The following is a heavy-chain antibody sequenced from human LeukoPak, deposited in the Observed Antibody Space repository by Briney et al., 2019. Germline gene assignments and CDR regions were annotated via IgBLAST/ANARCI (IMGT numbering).Heavy chain of an antibody. Sequence: PSETLSLTCTVSSGSISRYYWSWTRQPPGKGLDWIGYIYYTGSTYYNPSLKSRVTISVDTSKNQFSLNLSSVTAADTAVYYCAREGYCSGTSCYNFNYWGQGTLVTVSS. J-gene: IGHJ4*02. V-gene: IGHV4-59*12. CDR3: AREGYCSGTSCYNFNY. CDR1: SGSISRYY. D-gene: IGHD2-2*02. CDR2: IYYTGST.